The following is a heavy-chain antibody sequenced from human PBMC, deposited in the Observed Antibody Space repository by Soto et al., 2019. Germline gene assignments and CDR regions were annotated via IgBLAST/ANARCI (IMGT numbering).Heavy chain of an antibody. CDR1: GGSISSSSYY. V-gene: IGHV4-39*01. D-gene: IGHD2-8*01. CDR2: IYYSGST. J-gene: IGHJ4*02. CDR3: ARHVTEWCKSKDCLGY. Sequence: LSLTCTVSGGSISSSSYYWGWIRQPPGKGLEWIGSIYYSGSTYYNPSLKSRVTISVDTSKNQFSLKLSSVTAADTAVYYCARHVTEWCKSKDCLGYRGKGTGATVS.